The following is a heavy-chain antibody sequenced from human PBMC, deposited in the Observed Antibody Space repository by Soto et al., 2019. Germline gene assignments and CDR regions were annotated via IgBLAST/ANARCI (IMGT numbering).Heavy chain of an antibody. CDR2: IVAGSGNT. D-gene: IGHD2-15*01. J-gene: IGHJ3*02. CDR3: AACSGGSCYSSEPDAFDI. Sequence: SVKVSCKASGFTFTSSAVQWVRQARGQRLEWIGWIVAGSGNTNYAQKFQERVTITRDMSTSTAYMELSSLRSEDTAVYYCAACSGGSCYSSEPDAFDIWGQGTMVTVS. CDR1: GFTFTSSA. V-gene: IGHV1-58*01.